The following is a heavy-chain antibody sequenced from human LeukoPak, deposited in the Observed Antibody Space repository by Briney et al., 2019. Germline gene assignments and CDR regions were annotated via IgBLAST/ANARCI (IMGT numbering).Heavy chain of an antibody. CDR3: ARAASRSYYLDY. CDR2: IYYSGST. J-gene: IGHJ4*02. D-gene: IGHD6-6*01. V-gene: IGHV4-31*03. Sequence: PSQTLSLTCTVSGGSISSGGYYWSWIRQHPGKGLEWIGYIYYSGSTYYNPSLKSRVTISVDTSKNQFSLKLSSVTAADTAVYYCARAASRSYYLDYWGQGTLVTVSS. CDR1: GGSISSGGYY.